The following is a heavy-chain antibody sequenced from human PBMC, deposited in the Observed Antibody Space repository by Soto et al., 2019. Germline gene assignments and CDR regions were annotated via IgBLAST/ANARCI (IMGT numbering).Heavy chain of an antibody. Sequence: QVQRVQSGAEVKKPGASVKVSCKASGYTFTSYGISWVRQAPGQGLEWMGWISAYNGNTNYAQKLQGRVTMTTDTSTSTAFMELRSLRSDDTAVYYCARWGPRFGETNWFDPWGQGTLVTVSS. CDR3: ARWGPRFGETNWFDP. CDR2: ISAYNGNT. V-gene: IGHV1-18*04. D-gene: IGHD3-10*01. J-gene: IGHJ5*02. CDR1: GYTFTSYG.